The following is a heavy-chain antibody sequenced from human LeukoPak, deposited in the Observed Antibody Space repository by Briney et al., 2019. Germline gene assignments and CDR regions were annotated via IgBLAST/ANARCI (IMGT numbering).Heavy chain of an antibody. Sequence: SETLSLTCAVSGGSITSNNWWSWVRQSPGKGLEWIGEIYHSGSTNYNPSLKSRVTVSVDKSTNQFSLRLSSVTAADTAVYFCARDSGSDGSYSFDSWGQGTLVTVSS. CDR2: IYHSGST. D-gene: IGHD2-15*01. CDR1: GGSITSNNW. J-gene: IGHJ4*02. V-gene: IGHV4-4*02. CDR3: ARDSGSDGSYSFDS.